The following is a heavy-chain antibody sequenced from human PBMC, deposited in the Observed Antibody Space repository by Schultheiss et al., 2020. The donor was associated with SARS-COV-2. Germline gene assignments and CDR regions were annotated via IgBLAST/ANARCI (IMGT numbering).Heavy chain of an antibody. CDR3: AKVGVGAYYFDY. D-gene: IGHD1-26*01. CDR1: GFTFSNAW. V-gene: IGHV3-11*01. Sequence: GGSLRLSCAASGFTFSNAWMNWVRQAPGKGLEWVSAISSSGSTIYYADSVKGRFTISRDNAKNSLYLQMNSLRAEDTAVYYCAKVGVGAYYFDYWGQGTLVTVSS. J-gene: IGHJ4*02. CDR2: ISSSGSTI.